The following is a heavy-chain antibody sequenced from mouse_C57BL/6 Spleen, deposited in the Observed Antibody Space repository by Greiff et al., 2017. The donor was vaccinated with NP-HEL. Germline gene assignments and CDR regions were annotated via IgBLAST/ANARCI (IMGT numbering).Heavy chain of an antibody. J-gene: IGHJ3*01. CDR2: ISSGGSYT. CDR1: GFTFSSYG. Sequence: EVKLQESGGDLVKPGGSLKLSCAASGFTFSSYGMSWVRQTPDKRLEWVATISSGGSYTYYPDSVKGRFTISRDNAKNTLYLQMSSLKSEDTAMYYCARPERGYWGQGTLVTVSA. V-gene: IGHV5-6*01. CDR3: ARPERGY.